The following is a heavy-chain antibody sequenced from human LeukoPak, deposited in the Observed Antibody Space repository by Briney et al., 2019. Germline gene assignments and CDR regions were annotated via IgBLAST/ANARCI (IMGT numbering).Heavy chain of an antibody. V-gene: IGHV3-74*01. D-gene: IGHD2/OR15-2a*01. CDR2: INNDGSTT. Sequence: GGSLRLSCAASGFTFGNYWMHWVRQAPGKGLVWVSFINNDGSTTVYADSVKGRFTISRDNAKNTLYLQMNSLRAEDTAVYYCSRGNHGFDYWGQGTLVTVSS. CDR1: GFTFGNYW. J-gene: IGHJ4*02. CDR3: SRGNHGFDY.